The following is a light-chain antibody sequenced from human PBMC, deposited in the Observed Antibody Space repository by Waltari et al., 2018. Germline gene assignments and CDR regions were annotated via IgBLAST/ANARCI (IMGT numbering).Light chain of an antibody. V-gene: IGKV1-5*03. CDR1: QSISHW. CDR3: QRYDDYPPT. Sequence: DIQMTQAPSTLSASVGDRVTITCPASQSISHWLDWYQQKPGKAPKLLISKASSLEKEVPSRFSGSGSGTECTLTITNLQPDDFETFYCQRYDDYPPTLGGGTKVEIK. CDR2: KAS. J-gene: IGKJ4*01.